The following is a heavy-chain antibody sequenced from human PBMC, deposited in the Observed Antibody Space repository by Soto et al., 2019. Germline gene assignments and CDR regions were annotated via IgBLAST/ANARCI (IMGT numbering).Heavy chain of an antibody. D-gene: IGHD5-18*01. J-gene: IGHJ4*02. CDR3: ATQIDTVMVYRD. V-gene: IGHV1-18*01. Sequence: QVQLVQSGAEVKKPGASVKVSCKASDKTFLSYGISWVRQGPGQGLEWMGWISPYNGNTNYAQKLQGRVTMTTDTSTSTAYMELRSLRSDDTPVYYCATQIDTVMVYRDWGQGTLVTVSS. CDR2: ISPYNGNT. CDR1: DKTFLSYG.